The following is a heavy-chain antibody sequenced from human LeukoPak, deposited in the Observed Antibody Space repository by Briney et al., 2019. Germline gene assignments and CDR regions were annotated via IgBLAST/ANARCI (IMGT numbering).Heavy chain of an antibody. CDR2: ISSSGSTI. CDR3: ASLAVAGSDFDY. Sequence: PGGSLRLSCAASGFTFSDYYMSWIRQAPGKGLEWVSYISSSGSTIYYADSVKGRFTISRDNAKNSLYLQMNSLRAEDTAVYYCASLAVAGSDFDYWGQGTLVTVSS. D-gene: IGHD6-19*01. V-gene: IGHV3-11*04. J-gene: IGHJ4*02. CDR1: GFTFSDYY.